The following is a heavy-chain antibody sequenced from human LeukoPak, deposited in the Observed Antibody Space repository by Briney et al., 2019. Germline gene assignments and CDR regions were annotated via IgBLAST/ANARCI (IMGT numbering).Heavy chain of an antibody. J-gene: IGHJ4*02. CDR1: GFTFDDYA. CDR3: AKWLYGSGGYRRGYFDY. D-gene: IGHD3-10*01. V-gene: IGHV3-9*01. CDR2: ISWNSGSI. Sequence: PGGSLRLSCAASGFTFDDYAMHWVRQAPGKGLEWVSGISWNSGSIGYADSVKGRFTISRDNAKNSLYLQMNSLRAEDTALYYCAKWLYGSGGYRRGYFDYWGQGTLVTVSS.